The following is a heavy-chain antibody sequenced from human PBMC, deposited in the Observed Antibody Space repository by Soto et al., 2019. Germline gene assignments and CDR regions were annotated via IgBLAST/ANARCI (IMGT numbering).Heavy chain of an antibody. J-gene: IGHJ4*02. CDR1: GFTFSSYA. V-gene: IGHV3-23*01. CDR3: AKVAFNYDGSVYHFPAPFAY. Sequence: GGSLRLSCAASGFTFSSYAMSWVRQAPGKGLEWVSAISGSGGSTYYADSVKGRFTISRDNSKNTLYLQMNSLRAEDTAVYYCAKVAFNYDGSVYHFPAPFAYWGQGTRVTVSS. CDR2: ISGSGGST. D-gene: IGHD3-22*01.